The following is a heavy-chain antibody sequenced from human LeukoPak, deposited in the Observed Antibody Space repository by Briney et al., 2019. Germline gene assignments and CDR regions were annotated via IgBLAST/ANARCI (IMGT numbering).Heavy chain of an antibody. CDR3: ARDFYGAGDY. CDR2: ILGDGNII. J-gene: IGHJ4*02. CDR1: GFTFSGYW. D-gene: IGHD4/OR15-4a*01. Sequence: GSLRLSCASSGFTFSGYWMLWVRQAPGRGRMWVARILGDGNIIQYADSVKGRFTISRDNAKDTLYLQMNSLRGEDTAMYYCARDFYGAGDYWGQGTLVTVSS. V-gene: IGHV3-74*03.